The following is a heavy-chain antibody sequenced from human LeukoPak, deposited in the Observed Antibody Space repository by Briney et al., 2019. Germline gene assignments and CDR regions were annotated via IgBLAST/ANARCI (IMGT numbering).Heavy chain of an antibody. J-gene: IGHJ4*02. CDR3: AREDSGSY. CDR1: GYTFTSYD. CDR2: INPNSGGT. Sequence: ASVKVSCKASGYTFTSYDINWVRQATGQGLEWMGWINPNSGGTNYAQKFQGRVTMTRDTSISTAYMELSRLRSDDTAVYYCAREDSGSYWGQGTLVTVSS. V-gene: IGHV1-2*02. D-gene: IGHD1-26*01.